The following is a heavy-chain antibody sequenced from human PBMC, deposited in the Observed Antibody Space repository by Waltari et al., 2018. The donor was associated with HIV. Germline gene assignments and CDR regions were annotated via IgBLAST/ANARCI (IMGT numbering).Heavy chain of an antibody. D-gene: IGHD7-27*01. J-gene: IGHJ4*02. CDR2: ISWNSATI. Sequence: EVQLVSSGGGLVPPGRSLGPSCAGSGFTFDDYAMHWVRKAPGKGLEWVSGISWNSATIGYADSVKGRFTTSRDNAENSLYLQMNSLKPEDTALYYCATLTGDRSYWGQGTLVTVSS. CDR3: ATLTGDRSY. CDR1: GFTFDDYA. V-gene: IGHV3-9*01.